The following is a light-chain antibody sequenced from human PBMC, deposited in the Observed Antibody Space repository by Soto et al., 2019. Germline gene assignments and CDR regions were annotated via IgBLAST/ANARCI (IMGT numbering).Light chain of an antibody. CDR3: QTWDTGIRV. CDR1: SGHSNYV. V-gene: IGLV4-69*01. J-gene: IGLJ2*01. CDR2: LNSDGSH. Sequence: QSVLTQSPSASASLGASVKLTCTLSSGHSNYVIAWHQQQPEKGPRYLMKLNSDGSHSKGDGIPDRFSGSSSGAERYLTISSLQSEDAADYYCQTWDTGIRVFGGGTKLTVL.